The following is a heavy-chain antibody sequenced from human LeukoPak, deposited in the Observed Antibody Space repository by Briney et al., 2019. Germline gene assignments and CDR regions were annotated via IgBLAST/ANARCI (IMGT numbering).Heavy chain of an antibody. CDR2: IYSGGST. J-gene: IGHJ4*02. CDR3: AREMVRGVIDY. V-gene: IGHV3-53*01. CDR1: GFTVSSNY. Sequence: PGGSLRLSXAASGFTVSSNYMSWVRQAPGKGLEWVSVIYSGGSTYYADSVKGRSTISRDNSKNTLYLQMNSLRAEDTAVYYCAREMVRGVIDYWGQGTLVTVSS. D-gene: IGHD3-10*01.